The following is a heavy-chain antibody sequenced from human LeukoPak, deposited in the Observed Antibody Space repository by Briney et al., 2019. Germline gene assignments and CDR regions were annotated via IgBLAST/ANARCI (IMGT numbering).Heavy chain of an antibody. V-gene: IGHV4-61*08. CDR1: GGSVSSGGYY. J-gene: IGHJ4*02. Sequence: PSETLSLTCTVSGGSVSSGGYYWSWIRQPPGKGLEWIGYVYYSGNTNYNPSLKSRVIISVDTSKNQFSLKLSSVTAADTAVYYCARDYYDSSGYYDYWGQGALVTVSS. D-gene: IGHD3-22*01. CDR2: VYYSGNT. CDR3: ARDYYDSSGYYDY.